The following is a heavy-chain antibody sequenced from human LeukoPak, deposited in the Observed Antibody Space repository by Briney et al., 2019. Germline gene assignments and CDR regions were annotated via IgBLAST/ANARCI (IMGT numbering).Heavy chain of an antibody. D-gene: IGHD6-13*01. CDR1: GFTFSSYG. V-gene: IGHV3-30*02. J-gene: IGHJ6*02. CDR3: AKEHSSSYYYYYGMGV. CDR2: IRYDGSNK. Sequence: GWSLRLSCAASGFTFSSYGMHWVRQAPGKGLEWVSFIRYDGSNKYYADSVKGRFTISRDNSKNTLYLQMNSLRAEDTALYYCAKEHSSSYYYYYGMGVWGQGTTVTVSS.